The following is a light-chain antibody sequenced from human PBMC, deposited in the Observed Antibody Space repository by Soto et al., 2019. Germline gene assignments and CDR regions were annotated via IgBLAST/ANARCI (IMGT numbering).Light chain of an antibody. CDR1: QDISNY. CDR2: DAS. Sequence: DIQMTQSPSSLSASVGDRVTITCQASQDISNYLNWYQQKPGKAPELLIYDASNLETGVPSRFSGSGSGTDFTFTISSLQPEDIATYYCQQYDNLPLTFCGGTKVEIK. CDR3: QQYDNLPLT. J-gene: IGKJ4*01. V-gene: IGKV1-33*01.